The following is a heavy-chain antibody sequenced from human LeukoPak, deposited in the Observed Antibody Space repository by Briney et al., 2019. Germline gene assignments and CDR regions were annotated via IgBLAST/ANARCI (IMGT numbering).Heavy chain of an antibody. CDR2: FYYSGST. V-gene: IGHV4-39*01. J-gene: IGHJ4*02. Sequence: SETLSLTCTVSGGPISSSGYYWGWIRQPPGKGLEWVGSFYYSGSTYYNPSLKRRITISADTSKNQFSLRLSSVTAADTAVYYCARHGRPVVITTPFDYWGQGTLVTVSS. CDR3: ARHGRPVVITTPFDY. CDR1: GGPISSSGYY. D-gene: IGHD3-22*01.